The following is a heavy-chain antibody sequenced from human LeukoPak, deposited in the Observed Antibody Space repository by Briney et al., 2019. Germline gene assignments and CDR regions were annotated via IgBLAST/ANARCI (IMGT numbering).Heavy chain of an antibody. CDR3: ARAGTTLLLDY. CDR2: ISAHNGKT. CDR1: GYTFTSSG. V-gene: IGHV1-18*01. J-gene: IGHJ4*02. Sequence: GASVKVSCKASGYTFTSSGIIWVRQAPGQGLQWMGWISAHNGKTNYAQNLQGRVTMTTDTSTNTVYLELRSLTSDDTAVYYCARAGTTLLLDYWGQGTLVTVSS. D-gene: IGHD4-11*01.